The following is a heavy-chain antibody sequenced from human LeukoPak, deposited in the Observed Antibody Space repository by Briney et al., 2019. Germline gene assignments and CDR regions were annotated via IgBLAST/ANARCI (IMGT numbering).Heavy chain of an antibody. CDR1: GFTFSSYA. J-gene: IGHJ4*02. CDR3: AILKAQLIAVAAFDY. CDR2: ISGSGGST. V-gene: IGHV3-23*01. Sequence: GGSLRLSCAASGFTFSSYAMSWVRQAPGKGLEWVSAISGSGGSTYYADSVKGRFTISRDNSKNTLYLQMNSLRAEDTAVYYCAILKAQLIAVAAFDYWGQGTLVTVSS. D-gene: IGHD6-19*01.